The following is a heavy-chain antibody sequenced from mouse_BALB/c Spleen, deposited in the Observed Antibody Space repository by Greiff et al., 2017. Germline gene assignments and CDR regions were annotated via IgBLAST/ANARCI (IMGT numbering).Heavy chain of an antibody. V-gene: IGHV5-6-4*01. CDR1: GFTFSSYT. CDR3: TREGARVPFDY. J-gene: IGHJ2*01. Sequence: DVHLVESGGGLVKPGGSLKLSCAASGFTFSSYTMSWVRQTPEKRLEWVATISSGGSYTYYPDSVKGRFTISRDNAKNTLYLQMSSLKSEDTAMYYCTREGARVPFDYWGQGTTLTVSS. CDR2: ISSGGSYT. D-gene: IGHD3-1*01.